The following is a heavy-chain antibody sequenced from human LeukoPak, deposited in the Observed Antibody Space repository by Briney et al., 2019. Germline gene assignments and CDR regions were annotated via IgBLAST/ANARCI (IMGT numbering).Heavy chain of an antibody. D-gene: IGHD3-3*01. V-gene: IGHV3-30-3*01. CDR3: ARDQRIWSGGYYGMDV. CDR1: GFTFSSYA. Sequence: GRSLRLSCAASGFTFSSYAMHWVRQAPGKGLEWVAVISYDGSNKYYADSVKGRFTISRDNSKNTLYLQMNSLRAEDTAVYYCARDQRIWSGGYYGMDVWGQGPRSPSP. J-gene: IGHJ6*02. CDR2: ISYDGSNK.